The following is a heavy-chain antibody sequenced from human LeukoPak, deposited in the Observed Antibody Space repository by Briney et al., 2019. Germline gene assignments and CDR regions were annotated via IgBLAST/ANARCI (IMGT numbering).Heavy chain of an antibody. CDR1: GFTFSSYG. CDR3: AVRRTTVTHWYFDL. J-gene: IGHJ2*01. D-gene: IGHD4-17*01. V-gene: IGHV4-59*01. CDR2: IYYSGST. Sequence: GSLRLSCAASGFTFSSYGMSWIRQPPGKGLEWIGYIYYSGSTNYNPSLKSRVTISVDTSKNQFSLKLSSVTAADTAVYYCAVRRTTVTHWYFDLWGRGTLVTVSS.